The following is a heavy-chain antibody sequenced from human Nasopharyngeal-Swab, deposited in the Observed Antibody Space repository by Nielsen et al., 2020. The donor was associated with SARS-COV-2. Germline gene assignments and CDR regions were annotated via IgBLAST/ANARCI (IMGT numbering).Heavy chain of an antibody. J-gene: IGHJ2*01. CDR2: IYYSGST. CDR3: ASPPVVVTAIISYWYFDL. D-gene: IGHD2-21*02. Sequence: SETLSLTCTVSGGSISSSSYYWGWIRQPPGKGLEWIGRIYYSGSTYYNPSLKSRVTISVDTSKNQFSLKLSSVTAADTAVYYCASPPVVVTAIISYWYFDLWGRGTLVTVSS. CDR1: GGSISSSSYY. V-gene: IGHV4-39*01.